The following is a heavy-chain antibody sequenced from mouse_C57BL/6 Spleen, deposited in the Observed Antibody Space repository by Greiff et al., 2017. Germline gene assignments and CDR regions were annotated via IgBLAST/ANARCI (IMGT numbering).Heavy chain of an antibody. V-gene: IGHV1-52*01. J-gene: IGHJ1*03. Sequence: VQLQQPGAELVRPGSSVKLSCKASGYTFTSYWMHWVKQRPIQGLEWIGNIDPSDSETHYNQKFKDKATLTVDKSSSTAYMQLSSLTSEDSAVYYCARWGAYYGSSYWYFDVWGTGTTVTVSS. D-gene: IGHD1-1*01. CDR2: IDPSDSET. CDR3: ARWGAYYGSSYWYFDV. CDR1: GYTFTSYW.